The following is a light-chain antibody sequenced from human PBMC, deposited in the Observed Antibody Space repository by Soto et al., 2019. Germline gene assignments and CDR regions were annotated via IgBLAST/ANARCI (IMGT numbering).Light chain of an antibody. CDR3: QQYNNWPLT. Sequence: EIVLSQSPATLSLSPGERATLSCRASQSVSSYLAWYQQKPGQAPRLLIYGASTRATGIPARFSGSGSETEFTLTISSLQSEDFAVYYCQQYNNWPLTFGQGTKVDI. CDR2: GAS. CDR1: QSVSSY. V-gene: IGKV3-15*01. J-gene: IGKJ1*01.